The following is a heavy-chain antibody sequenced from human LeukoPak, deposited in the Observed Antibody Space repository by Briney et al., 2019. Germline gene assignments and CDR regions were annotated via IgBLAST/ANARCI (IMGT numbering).Heavy chain of an antibody. Sequence: SETLPPTCTVSGGSISSYYWSWIRQPPGKGLEWIGYIYYSGSTNYNPSLKSRVTISVDTSKNQFSLKLSSVTAADTAVYYCAGDRGQGSPHFDYWGQGTLVTVSS. CDR2: IYYSGST. CDR1: GGSISSYY. D-gene: IGHD3-10*01. V-gene: IGHV4-59*01. CDR3: AGDRGQGSPHFDY. J-gene: IGHJ4*02.